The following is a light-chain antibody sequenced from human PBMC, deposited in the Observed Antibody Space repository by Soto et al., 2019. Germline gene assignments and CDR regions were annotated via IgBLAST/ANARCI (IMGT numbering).Light chain of an antibody. V-gene: IGLV2-11*01. CDR2: DVS. Sequence: QSALTQPRSVSGSPGQSVTISCTGTSSDVGGYHYVSWYQQHPGKAPKLMIYDVSKRPSGVPDRFSGSKSGNTASLTISGLQAEDEADYYCCSYAGSPPRVFGGGTKLTVL. CDR3: CSYAGSPPRV. CDR1: SSDVGGYHY. J-gene: IGLJ3*02.